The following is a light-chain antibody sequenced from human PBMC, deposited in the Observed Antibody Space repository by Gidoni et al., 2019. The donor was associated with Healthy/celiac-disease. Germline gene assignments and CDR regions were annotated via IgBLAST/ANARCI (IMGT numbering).Light chain of an antibody. CDR1: QSVLYSSNNKNY. CDR3: QQYYSTCIT. J-gene: IGKJ5*01. V-gene: IGKV4-1*01. CDR2: WAS. Sequence: DIVMTQSPDSLALSLGERATINCKSSQSVLYSSNNKNYLTWYQQKPGQPPKLLIYWASTRESGVPDRFSGSGSGTDFTLTISSLQAEDVAVYYCQQYYSTCITFGQGTRLEIK.